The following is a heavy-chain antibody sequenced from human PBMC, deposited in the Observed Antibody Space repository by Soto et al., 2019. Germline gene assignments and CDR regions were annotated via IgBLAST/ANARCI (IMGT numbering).Heavy chain of an antibody. CDR1: GFSVSDNY. V-gene: IGHV3-53*01. CDR2: IYSAGST. Sequence: PGGSLRLSCAASGFSVSDNYMSWVRQAPGKGLEWVSVIYSAGSTYYPGSVKGRFTISRDNSKNTLYLQMNSLRAEDTAVYYCAIQRRLSAVTTGRITFDIRGQGTMVTVSS. J-gene: IGHJ3*02. CDR3: AIQRRLSAVTTGRITFDI. D-gene: IGHD4-17*01.